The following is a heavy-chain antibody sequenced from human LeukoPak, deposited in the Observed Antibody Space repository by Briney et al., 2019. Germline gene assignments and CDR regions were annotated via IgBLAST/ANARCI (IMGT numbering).Heavy chain of an antibody. D-gene: IGHD3-22*01. CDR1: GFIFSNYA. V-gene: IGHV3-23*01. Sequence: GGSLRLSCVVSGFIFSNYAMTWVRQAPGKGLEWVSAISGSGGSTYYADSVKGRFTISRDNSKNTLYLQMNSLRAEDTAVYYCAKDRANYYDSSGYLRGFDYWGQGTLVTVSS. J-gene: IGHJ4*02. CDR3: AKDRANYYDSSGYLRGFDY. CDR2: ISGSGGST.